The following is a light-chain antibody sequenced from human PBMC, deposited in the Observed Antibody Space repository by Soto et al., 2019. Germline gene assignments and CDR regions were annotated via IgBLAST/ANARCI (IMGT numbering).Light chain of an antibody. CDR3: SSYAISSSLYI. Sequence: QSVLTQPASVSGSPGQAITISCTGTSSDVGSYNLVSWYQHHPGKAPKLMIYEGSKRPSGVSDRFSGSKSGNTASLTISGLQAEDEADYYCSSYAISSSLYIFGTGTKVTVL. CDR1: SSDVGSYNL. J-gene: IGLJ1*01. V-gene: IGLV2-14*02. CDR2: EGS.